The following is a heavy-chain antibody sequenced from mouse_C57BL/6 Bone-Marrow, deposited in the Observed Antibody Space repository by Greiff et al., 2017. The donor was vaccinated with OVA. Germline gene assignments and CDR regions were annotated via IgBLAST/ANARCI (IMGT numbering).Heavy chain of an antibody. Sequence: QVQLQQPGAELVKPGASVKLSCKASGYTFTSYWMHWVKQRPGQGLEWIGMIHPNSGSTNYNEKFKSKATLTVDKSSSTAYMELRSLTSEDSAVYYCASFYYDPYYAMDYWGQGTSVTVSS. CDR2: IHPNSGST. V-gene: IGHV1-64*01. CDR1: GYTFTSYW. D-gene: IGHD2-4*01. J-gene: IGHJ4*01. CDR3: ASFYYDPYYAMDY.